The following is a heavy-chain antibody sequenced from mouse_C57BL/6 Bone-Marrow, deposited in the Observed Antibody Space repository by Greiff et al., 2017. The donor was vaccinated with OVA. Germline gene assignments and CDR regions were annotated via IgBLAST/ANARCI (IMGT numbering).Heavy chain of an antibody. Sequence: EVQLQQSGAELLRPGASVKLSCTPSGFNIHASFFPWVKPRPEQGLEWLGRIDPEAGDTEYAPKFQGKATMTADTSSNTAYLQLSSLTSEDTAVYYCTRGGYYYAMDYWGQGTSVTVSS. J-gene: IGHJ4*01. CDR1: GFNIHASF. V-gene: IGHV14-1*01. CDR2: IDPEAGDT. CDR3: TRGGYYYAMDY.